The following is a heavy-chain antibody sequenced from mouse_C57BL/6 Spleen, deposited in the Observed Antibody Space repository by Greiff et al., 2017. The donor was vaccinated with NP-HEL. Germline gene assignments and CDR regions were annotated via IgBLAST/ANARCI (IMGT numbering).Heavy chain of an antibody. D-gene: IGHD1-1*01. CDR1: GFTFSSYT. CDR3: ARPNYYGSSYPAWFAY. Sequence: EVKLVESGGGLVKPGGSLKLSCAASGFTFSSYTMSWVRQTPEKRLEWVATISGGGGNTYYPDSVKGRFTISRDNAKNTLYLQMSSLRSEDTALYYCARPNYYGSSYPAWFAYWGQGTLVTVSA. V-gene: IGHV5-9*01. CDR2: ISGGGGNT. J-gene: IGHJ3*01.